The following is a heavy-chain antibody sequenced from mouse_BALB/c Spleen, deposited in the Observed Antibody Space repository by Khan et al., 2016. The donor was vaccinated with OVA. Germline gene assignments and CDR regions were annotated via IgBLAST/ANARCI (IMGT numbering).Heavy chain of an antibody. CDR1: GFNIKDTY. CDR3: TGGAYNGLFAY. V-gene: IGHV14-3*02. D-gene: IGHD2-10*01. J-gene: IGHJ3*01. Sequence: EVQLQESGAEFVKPGASVKLSCTASGFNIKDTYMNWINQRPQQGLEWIGRIDPANGNVKYDPNFQDKATMAADASSNPAYLHLSSLTSEDTAVSYCTGGAYNGLFAYWGQGTLVTVSA. CDR2: IDPANGNV.